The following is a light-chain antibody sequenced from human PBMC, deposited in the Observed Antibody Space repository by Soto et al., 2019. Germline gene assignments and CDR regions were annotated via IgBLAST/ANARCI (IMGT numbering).Light chain of an antibody. CDR2: EVT. V-gene: IGLV2-23*02. CDR1: DSDVGSHNL. CDR3: CSYAVSNTYL. Sequence: SALTQPASLSASPGQSITISCTGTDSDVGSHNLVSWYQLHPGKAPKLMIYEVTKRPSGVTNRFSGSKSGNTASLTIAGLQAEDEADYYCCSYAVSNTYLFGNGTKVTVL. J-gene: IGLJ1*01.